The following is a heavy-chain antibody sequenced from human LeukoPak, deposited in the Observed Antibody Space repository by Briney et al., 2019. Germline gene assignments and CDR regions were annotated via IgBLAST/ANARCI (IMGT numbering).Heavy chain of an antibody. Sequence: ASVKVSCKASGGTFSSYAISWVRQAPGQGLEWMGWINPNSGGTNYAQKFQGRVTMTRDTSISTAYMELSRLRSDDTAVYYCARGPRDYDRSWGQGTMVTVSS. CDR2: INPNSGGT. V-gene: IGHV1-2*02. D-gene: IGHD3-22*01. CDR3: ARGPRDYDRS. J-gene: IGHJ3*01. CDR1: GGTFSSYA.